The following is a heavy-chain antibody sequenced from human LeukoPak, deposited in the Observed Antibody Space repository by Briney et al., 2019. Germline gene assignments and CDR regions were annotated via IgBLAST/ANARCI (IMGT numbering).Heavy chain of an antibody. CDR2: LKSDGKT. J-gene: IGHJ4*02. V-gene: IGHV3-66*02. CDR1: GFTISSNH. Sequence: PGGSLRLSCATSGFTISSNHINWVRQAPGKGLEWVSVLKSDGKTSYADSVKGRFTIYRDNSKNTVYPQMNSLRVEDTAVYYCARAPYVSGNFNWGQGTLVTVSS. CDR3: ARAPYVSGNFN. D-gene: IGHD3-10*01.